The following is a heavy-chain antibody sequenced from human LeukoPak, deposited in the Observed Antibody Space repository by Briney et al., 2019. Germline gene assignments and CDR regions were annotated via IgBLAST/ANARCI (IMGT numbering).Heavy chain of an antibody. J-gene: IGHJ3*02. D-gene: IGHD3-22*01. CDR2: IYSGGST. CDR3: ARDRVEQYYYDSSGYSDAFDI. V-gene: IGHV3-66*01. Sequence: GGSLRLSCAASGFTVSSNYMSWVRQAPGKGLEWVSVIYSGGSTYYADSVKGRFTISRDNSKNTLYLQMNSLRAEDTAVYYCARDRVEQYYYDSSGYSDAFDIWGQGTTVTVSS. CDR1: GFTVSSNY.